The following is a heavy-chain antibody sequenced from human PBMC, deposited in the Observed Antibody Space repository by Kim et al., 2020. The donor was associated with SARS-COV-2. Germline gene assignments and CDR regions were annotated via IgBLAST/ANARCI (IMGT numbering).Heavy chain of an antibody. CDR3: ARHNIYYDSSGYYSYYFDY. CDR2: IYYSGST. J-gene: IGHJ4*02. Sequence: SETLSLTCTVSGGSISSYYWSWIRQPPGKGLEWIGYIYYSGSTNYNPSLKSRVTISVDTSKNQFSLKLSSVTAADTAVYYCARHNIYYDSSGYYSYYFDYWGQGTLVTVSS. CDR1: GGSISSYY. V-gene: IGHV4-59*08. D-gene: IGHD3-22*01.